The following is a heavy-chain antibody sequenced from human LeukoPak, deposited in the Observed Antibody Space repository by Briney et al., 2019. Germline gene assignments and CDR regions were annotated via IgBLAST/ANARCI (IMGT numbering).Heavy chain of an antibody. D-gene: IGHD3-16*01. CDR2: INSDGSDA. Sequence: QAGGSLRLSCAASGFTFSTYWMHWVRQAPGKGLVWDSRINSDGSDASYADSVKGRFTISRDNAKNTLYLQMNSLRAEDTAVYYCAREFYLHSDNYDSGNWGQGTLVTVSS. CDR1: GFTFSTYW. J-gene: IGHJ4*02. CDR3: AREFYLHSDNYDSGN. V-gene: IGHV3-74*01.